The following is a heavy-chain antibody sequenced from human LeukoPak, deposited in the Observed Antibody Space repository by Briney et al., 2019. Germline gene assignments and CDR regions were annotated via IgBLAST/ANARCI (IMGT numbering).Heavy chain of an antibody. CDR1: GFTFSTYA. Sequence: GGSLRLSCDASGFTFSTYAMNWVRQAPGKGLEWVSSISSRSTYIHYADSVKGRFTISRDNAKNSLYLQMNGLRAEDTAVYYCARIRVAAGGRLDVWGKGTTVTVSS. CDR2: ISSRSTYI. J-gene: IGHJ6*04. V-gene: IGHV3-21*01. CDR3: ARIRVAAGGRLDV. D-gene: IGHD6-13*01.